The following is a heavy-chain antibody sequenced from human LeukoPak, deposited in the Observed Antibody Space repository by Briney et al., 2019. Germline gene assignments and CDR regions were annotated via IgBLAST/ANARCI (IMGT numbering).Heavy chain of an antibody. CDR3: ARGIATRPYYYYMDV. Sequence: SQTLSLTCAISGDSVSGDSATWNWIWQSPSRGLEWLGRTYFRAKWYYDYAVSLKSRITLNPDTSKNQFSLQLNSVTPEDTAVYYCARGIATRPYYYYMDVWGKGTTVTVSS. CDR1: GDSVSGDSAT. J-gene: IGHJ6*03. D-gene: IGHD6-6*01. CDR2: TYFRAKWYY. V-gene: IGHV6-1*01.